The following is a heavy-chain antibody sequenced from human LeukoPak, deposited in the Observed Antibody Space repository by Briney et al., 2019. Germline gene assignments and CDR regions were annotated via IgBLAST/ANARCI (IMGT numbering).Heavy chain of an antibody. D-gene: IGHD1-14*01. CDR1: GGSISSYY. J-gene: IGHJ3*02. V-gene: IGHV4-4*07. Sequence: SETLSLTCTVSGGSISSYYWSWIRQPAGKGLEWIGHIYTSGSTNYNPSLKSRVTMSVDTSKNQFSLKLSSVTAADTAVYYCARLASPIDRDDAFDIWGQGTMVTVSS. CDR2: IYTSGST. CDR3: ARLASPIDRDDAFDI.